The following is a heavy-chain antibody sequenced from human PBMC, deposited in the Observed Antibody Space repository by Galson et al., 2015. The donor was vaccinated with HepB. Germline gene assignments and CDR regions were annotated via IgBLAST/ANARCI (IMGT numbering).Heavy chain of an antibody. CDR2: INPNSGDT. CDR1: GYTFTGYY. D-gene: IGHD2-15*01. Sequence: SVKVSCKASGYTFTGYYMYWVRQAPGQGLEWMGRINPNSGDTKYAQKFQGRVTMTRDTSISTAYMELSRLRSDDTAVYYRASLYCSGGSCYSDFDYWGQGTLVTVSS. CDR3: ASLYCSGGSCYSDFDY. V-gene: IGHV1-2*06. J-gene: IGHJ4*02.